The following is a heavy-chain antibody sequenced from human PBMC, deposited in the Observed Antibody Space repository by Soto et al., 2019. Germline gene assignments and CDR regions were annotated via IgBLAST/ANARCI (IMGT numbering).Heavy chain of an antibody. CDR1: GFTFSSYS. J-gene: IGHJ6*02. V-gene: IGHV3-21*01. CDR3: ARGDTWIHLLGMDV. CDR2: ISSSSSYI. Sequence: PGGSLRLSCAASGFTFSSYSMNWVRQAPGKGLEWVSSISSSSSYIYYADSVKGRFTISRDNAKNSLYLQMNSLRAEDTAVYYCARGDTWIHLLGMDVWGQGTTVTVSS. D-gene: IGHD5-18*01.